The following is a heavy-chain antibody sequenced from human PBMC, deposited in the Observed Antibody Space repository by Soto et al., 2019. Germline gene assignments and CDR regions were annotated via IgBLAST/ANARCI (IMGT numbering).Heavy chain of an antibody. D-gene: IGHD3-16*01. J-gene: IGHJ4*02. V-gene: IGHV2-5*02. CDR2: IYWDDYK. CDR3: VHKGGGDRILDY. Sequence: QITLKESGPALVKPTQTLTLTCTFSGFSLSTSGVGVGWIRQPPGEALEWLALIYWDDYKHFSPSLESRLTIPKDPPKNQVVLTMTNMDPVDTATYSCVHKGGGDRILDYWGQGTLVTVSS. CDR1: GFSLSTSGVG.